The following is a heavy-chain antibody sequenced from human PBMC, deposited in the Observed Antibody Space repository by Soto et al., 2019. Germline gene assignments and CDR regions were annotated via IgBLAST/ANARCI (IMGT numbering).Heavy chain of an antibody. Sequence: QLQLQESGSGLVKPSQTLSLTCAVSGGSISSGGYSWSWIRQPPGKGLEWIGYIYHSGSTYYNPSLKSRVTISVDRSKNQFSLKLSSVTAADTAVYYCAGVLRFLEWLPNYYYYGMDVWGQGTTVTVSS. CDR3: AGVLRFLEWLPNYYYYGMDV. V-gene: IGHV4-30-2*01. J-gene: IGHJ6*02. CDR2: IYHSGST. CDR1: GGSISSGGYS. D-gene: IGHD3-3*01.